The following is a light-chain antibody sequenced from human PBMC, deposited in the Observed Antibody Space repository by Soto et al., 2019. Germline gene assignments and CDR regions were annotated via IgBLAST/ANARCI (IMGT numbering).Light chain of an antibody. Sequence: GDTVTIACRASQSVSNSLAWYQQKPGKAPDLLIYDASTLESGVPSRFSGSGSGTEFTLTISSLQPDDFATYYCQQLRMYPSTFGGGTKVDI. CDR2: DAS. J-gene: IGKJ4*01. V-gene: IGKV1-5*01. CDR1: QSVSNS. CDR3: QQLRMYPST.